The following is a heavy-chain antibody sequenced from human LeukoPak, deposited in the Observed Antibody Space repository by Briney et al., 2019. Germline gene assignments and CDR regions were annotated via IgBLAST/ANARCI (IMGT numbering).Heavy chain of an antibody. D-gene: IGHD2-2*01. CDR1: GGSISSGSYY. CDR2: IYTSGST. CDR3: ARGIVVVPGQLDY. Sequence: PSQTLSLTCTVSGGSISSGSYYWSWIRQPAGKGLEWIGRIYTSGSTNYNPSLKSRVTISVDTSKNQFSLKLSSVTAADTAVYYCARGIVVVPGQLDYWGQGTLVTVSS. J-gene: IGHJ4*02. V-gene: IGHV4-61*02.